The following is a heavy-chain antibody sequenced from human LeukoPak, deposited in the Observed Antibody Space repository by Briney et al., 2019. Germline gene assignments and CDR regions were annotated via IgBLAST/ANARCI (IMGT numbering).Heavy chain of an antibody. J-gene: IGHJ4*02. CDR2: IGHHATKI. CDR1: GFTFSTYG. D-gene: IGHD3-16*01. V-gene: IGHV3-30*02. Sequence: GGSLRLSCAASGFTFSTYGMHWVRQAPGKGLEWVAFIGHHATKIYYADSVQGRFTISRDNSKNTLYLERNCLSGQHAALYYCAKDHVTWGNRYFDHWGQGTLGTVSS. CDR3: AKDHVTWGNRYFDH.